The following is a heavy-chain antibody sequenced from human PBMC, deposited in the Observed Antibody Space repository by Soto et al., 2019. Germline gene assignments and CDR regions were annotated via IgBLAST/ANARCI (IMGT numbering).Heavy chain of an antibody. J-gene: IGHJ6*03. CDR2: TYYKSKWFN. V-gene: IGHV6-1*01. Sequence: QVQLHLSGPGLMEPSQTLSLTCAISGDSVSSNSAGWNWVRQTPSRGLEWLGRTYYKSKWFNNYAVSVKSRITINPDPSQNQFSLHLDSVTPEDTAVYFCARGSWDDVSGHYYMDVWGKGTTVTVSS. CDR3: ARGSWDDVSGHYYMDV. D-gene: IGHD5-12*01. CDR1: GDSVSSNSAG.